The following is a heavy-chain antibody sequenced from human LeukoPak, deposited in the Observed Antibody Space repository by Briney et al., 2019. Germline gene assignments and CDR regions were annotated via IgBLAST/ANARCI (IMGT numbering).Heavy chain of an antibody. D-gene: IGHD6-13*01. V-gene: IGHV3-23*01. CDR2: MSSVT. CDR3: VKDYSTIPAAANPLFDY. CDR1: GFTFSNFA. Sequence: GGSLRLSCAASGFTFSNFAMSWVRQAPGKGLEWVSAMSSVTYYADSVKGRFTISRDNSKNTLSLQLHSLRAEDTAVYFCVKDYSTIPAAANPLFDYWGQGALVTVSS. J-gene: IGHJ4*02.